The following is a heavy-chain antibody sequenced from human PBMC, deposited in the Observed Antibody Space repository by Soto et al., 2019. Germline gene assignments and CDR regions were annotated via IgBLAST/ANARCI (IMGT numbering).Heavy chain of an antibody. V-gene: IGHV3-11*01. D-gene: IGHD3-10*01. J-gene: IGHJ4*02. CDR3: ARDRSTYLGWFGELLPVPSAY. CDR2: ISSSGSTI. CDR1: GFTFSDYY. Sequence: PGGSLRLSCAASGFTFSDYYMSWVRQAPGKGLEWVSYISSSGSTIYYADSVKGRFTISRDNAKNSLYLQMNSLRAEDTAVYYCARDRSTYLGWFGELLPVPSAYWGQGALGTVSS.